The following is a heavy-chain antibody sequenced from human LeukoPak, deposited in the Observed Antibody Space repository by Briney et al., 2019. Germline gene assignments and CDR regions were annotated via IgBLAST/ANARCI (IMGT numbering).Heavy chain of an antibody. CDR2: IYHSGST. V-gene: IGHV4-38-2*02. D-gene: IGHD3-22*01. J-gene: IGHJ4*02. CDR1: GYSISSGYY. CDR3: AREYYYDSSGYYYFDY. Sequence: SETLSLTCAVSGYSISSGYYWGWIRQPPGKGLEWIGSIYHSGSTYYNPSLKSRVTISVDTSKNQFSLKLSSVTAADTAVYYCAREYYYDSSGYYYFDYWGQGTLVTVSS.